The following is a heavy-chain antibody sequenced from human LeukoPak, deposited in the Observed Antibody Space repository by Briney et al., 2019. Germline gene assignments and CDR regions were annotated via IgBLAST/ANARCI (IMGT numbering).Heavy chain of an antibody. CDR3: ARDGGSNRYYFDY. V-gene: IGHV1-18*03. D-gene: IGHD3-16*02. J-gene: IGHJ4*02. CDR1: GYTFTRYY. CDR2: ISAYNGNT. Sequence: ASVKVSCKASGYTFTRYYLHWVRQAPGQGLEWMGWISAYNGNTNYAQKLQGRVTMTTDTSTNTAYMELRSLRCDDIAVYYCARDGGSNRYYFDYWGQGTLVTVSS.